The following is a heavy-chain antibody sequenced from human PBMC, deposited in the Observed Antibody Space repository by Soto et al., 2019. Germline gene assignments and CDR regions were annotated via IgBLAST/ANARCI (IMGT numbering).Heavy chain of an antibody. CDR1: GGSISSADYY. V-gene: IGHV4-30-4*01. J-gene: IGHJ4*02. Sequence: SETLSLTCTVSGGSISSADYYWSWIRQPPGKGLEWIGYIYYSGSTYYNPSLKSRLTISVDTSKNQFSLKLSSVTAADTAVYYCASAINYYDSSGYPGTIDYWGQGTLVTVSS. CDR2: IYYSGST. D-gene: IGHD3-22*01. CDR3: ASAINYYDSSGYPGTIDY.